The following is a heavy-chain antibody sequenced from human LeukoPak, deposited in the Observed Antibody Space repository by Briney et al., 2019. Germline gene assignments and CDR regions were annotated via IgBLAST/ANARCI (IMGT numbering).Heavy chain of an antibody. CDR3: ARAHTYSGSTGFDY. V-gene: IGHV3-7*01. D-gene: IGHD1-26*01. CDR1: GFTFTSYW. Sequence: GGSLRLSCAASGFTFTSYWMTWVRQAPGKGLEWVANIKQDGSEKYYVDSVKGRFTISKDNAKNSLYLQMNSLRAEDTAVYYCARAHTYSGSTGFDYWGQGTLVTVSS. J-gene: IGHJ4*02. CDR2: IKQDGSEK.